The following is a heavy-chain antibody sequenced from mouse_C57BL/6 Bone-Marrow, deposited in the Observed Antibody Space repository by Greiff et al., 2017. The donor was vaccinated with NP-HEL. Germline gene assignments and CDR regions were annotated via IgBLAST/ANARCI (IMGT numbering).Heavy chain of an antibody. Sequence: VQLQQPGAELVKPGASVKMSCKASGYTFTSYWITWVKQRPGQGLEWIGDIYPGSGSTNYNEKFKSKATLTVDTSFSTAYMQLSSLTSEDSAVYYCARYTVVAPNFGDWGEGATLPVSS. D-gene: IGHD1-1*01. V-gene: IGHV1-55*01. CDR2: IYPGSGST. CDR3: ARYTVVAPNFGD. J-gene: IGHJ2*01. CDR1: GYTFTSYW.